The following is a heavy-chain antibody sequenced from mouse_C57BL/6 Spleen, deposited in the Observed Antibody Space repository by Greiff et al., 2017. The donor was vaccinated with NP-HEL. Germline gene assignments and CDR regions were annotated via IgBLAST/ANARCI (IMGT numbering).Heavy chain of an antibody. CDR2: IRNKANGYTT. V-gene: IGHV7-3*01. Sequence: DVKLVESGGGLVQPGGSLSLSCAASVFTFTDYYMSWVRQPPGKALEWLGFIRNKANGYTTEYGASVKGRFTISRDNSQSILYLQMNALRAEDSATYYCARYDYGSSFAYWGQGTLVTVSA. CDR1: VFTFTDYY. D-gene: IGHD1-1*01. J-gene: IGHJ3*01. CDR3: ARYDYGSSFAY.